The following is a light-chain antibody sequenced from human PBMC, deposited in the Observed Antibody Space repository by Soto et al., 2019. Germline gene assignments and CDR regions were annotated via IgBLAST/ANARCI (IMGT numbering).Light chain of an antibody. CDR3: AAWDGSLTGPV. Sequence: QSVLTQPPSASGTPGQTVIISCSGSRSDIGSNSVNWYQHLTGTAPKLLIYNNNQRPSGVPDRFSGSKSGTSASLAISGLQSEDDADYYCAAWDGSLTGPVLGTGTKVTAL. V-gene: IGLV1-44*01. J-gene: IGLJ1*01. CDR1: RSDIGSNS. CDR2: NNN.